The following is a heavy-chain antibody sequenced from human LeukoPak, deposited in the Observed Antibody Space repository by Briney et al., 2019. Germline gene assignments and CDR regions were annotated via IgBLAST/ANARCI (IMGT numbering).Heavy chain of an antibody. J-gene: IGHJ3*02. D-gene: IGHD3-10*01. CDR2: INPSGGST. CDR3: ARHTMVRGVERAFDI. V-gene: IGHV1-46*01. Sequence: ASVKVSCKASGYTFTSYYMHWVRQAPGQGLEWMGIINPSGGSTSYAQKFQGRVTMTRDTSTSTVYMGLSSLRSEDTAVYYCARHTMVRGVERAFDIWGQGTMVTVSS. CDR1: GYTFTSYY.